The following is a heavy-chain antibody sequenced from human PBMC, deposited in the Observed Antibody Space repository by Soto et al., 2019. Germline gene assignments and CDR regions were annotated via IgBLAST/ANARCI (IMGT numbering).Heavy chain of an antibody. J-gene: IGHJ4*02. CDR1: GGSISSYY. CDR3: ARGLWFGELPWYYFDY. D-gene: IGHD3-10*01. CDR2: IYYSGST. Sequence: LSLTCTVSGGSISSYYWSWIRQPPGKGLEWIGYIYYSGSTNYNPSLKSRVTISVDTSKNQFSLKLSSVTAADTAVYYCARGLWFGELPWYYFDYWGQGTLVTVSS. V-gene: IGHV4-59*01.